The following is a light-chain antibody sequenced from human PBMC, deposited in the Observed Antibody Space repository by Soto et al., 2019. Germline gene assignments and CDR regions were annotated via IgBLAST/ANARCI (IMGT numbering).Light chain of an antibody. CDR1: SGSVSTSQY. J-gene: IGLJ2*01. CDR2: NTN. V-gene: IGLV8-61*01. CDR3: VLHMGGGTLV. Sequence: QAVVTQEPSFSVSPGGTVTLTCALSSGSVSTSQYPSWYQQTPGQAPRALMYNTNTRSSGVHDRFFGSILGNKSALTITGSQSDDESDYYCVLHMGGGTLVFCGGTKHTVL.